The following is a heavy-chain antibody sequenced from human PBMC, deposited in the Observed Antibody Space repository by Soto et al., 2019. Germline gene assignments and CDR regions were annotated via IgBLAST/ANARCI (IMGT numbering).Heavy chain of an antibody. CDR2: ISSSGSVT. J-gene: IGHJ4*02. CDR3: AKEATNINNFDY. CDR1: GFTFDNYE. V-gene: IGHV3-48*03. Sequence: GGSLSLSCASSGFTFDNYEMNWVRQAQGKGLEWLSYISSSGSVTYYADSVKGRFTISRDNAKYSLFLQMNSLRAEDTAVYYCAKEATNINNFDYWGQGTLVTVSS. D-gene: IGHD1-26*01.